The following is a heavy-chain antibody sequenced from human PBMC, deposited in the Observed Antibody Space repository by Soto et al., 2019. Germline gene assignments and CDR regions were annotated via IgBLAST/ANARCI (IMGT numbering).Heavy chain of an antibody. Sequence: PGGSLRLSCAASGFTFSSYWMHWVRQAPGKGLVWVSRIKTDGSSTNYADSVKGRFTISRDNAKNTLYLQMNSLRPEGTAVYYCTREKFDPWGQGTLVTVSS. V-gene: IGHV3-74*01. J-gene: IGHJ5*02. CDR3: TREKFDP. CDR1: GFTFSSYW. CDR2: IKTDGSST.